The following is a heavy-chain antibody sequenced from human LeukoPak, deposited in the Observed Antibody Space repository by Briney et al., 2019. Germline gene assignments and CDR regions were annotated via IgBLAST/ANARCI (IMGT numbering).Heavy chain of an antibody. V-gene: IGHV3-30*02. D-gene: IGHD2-2*01. CDR3: VKDNPIEKVPGLGPGS. J-gene: IGHJ5*02. CDR2: IQFHGSDI. Sequence: GGSLRLSCAASGFTFSNYAMSWVRQAPGRGLEWVAFIQFHGSDIFYADSVEGRFTISRDNSKNTLYLQMNSLRPEDTAVYYCVKDNPIEKVPGLGPGSWGQGTLVTVSS. CDR1: GFTFSNYA.